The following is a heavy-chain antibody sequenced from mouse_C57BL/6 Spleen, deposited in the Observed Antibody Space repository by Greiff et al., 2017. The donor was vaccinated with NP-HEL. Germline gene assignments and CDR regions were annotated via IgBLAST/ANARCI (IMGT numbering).Heavy chain of an antibody. CDR2: ISDGGSYT. J-gene: IGHJ4*01. D-gene: IGHD1-1*01. V-gene: IGHV5-4*01. CDR1: GFTFSSYA. Sequence: EVKLMESGGGLVKPGGSLKLSCAASGFTFSSYAMSWVRQTPEKRLEWVATISDGGSYTYYPDNVKGRFTISRDNAKNNLYLQMSHLKSEDTAMYYCARDRRLITTVDYAMDYWGQGTSVTVSS. CDR3: ARDRRLITTVDYAMDY.